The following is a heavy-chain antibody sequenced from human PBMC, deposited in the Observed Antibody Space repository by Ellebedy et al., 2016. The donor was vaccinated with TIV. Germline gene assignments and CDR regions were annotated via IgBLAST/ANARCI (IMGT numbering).Heavy chain of an antibody. CDR1: GGSMSSYF. Sequence: PSETLSLTCTVSGGSMSSYFWSWIRQPPGKGLEWIGYIYHSGTTNYNPSLKSRVTISLDTSKNQFSLHLSSVTAADTAVYYCAREGYDILTGYSGAFDLWGQGTMVTVSS. V-gene: IGHV4-59*01. CDR3: AREGYDILTGYSGAFDL. J-gene: IGHJ3*01. D-gene: IGHD3-9*01. CDR2: IYHSGTT.